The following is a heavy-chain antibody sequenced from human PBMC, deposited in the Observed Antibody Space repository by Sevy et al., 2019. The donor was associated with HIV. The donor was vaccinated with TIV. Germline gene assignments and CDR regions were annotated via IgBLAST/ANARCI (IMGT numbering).Heavy chain of an antibody. CDR2: ISHSGGSK. Sequence: GGSLRLSCAASGFSFSMKAMSWVRRAPGKGLEWVSAISHSGGSKFYTDSVRGRFTISRDNSKNTLYLQMKNLRAEDTAVYYCAKDEAYSNYPLYRSGGLDVWGQGTTVTVSS. CDR3: AKDEAYSNYPLYRSGGLDV. D-gene: IGHD4-4*01. J-gene: IGHJ6*02. CDR1: GFSFSMKA. V-gene: IGHV3-23*01.